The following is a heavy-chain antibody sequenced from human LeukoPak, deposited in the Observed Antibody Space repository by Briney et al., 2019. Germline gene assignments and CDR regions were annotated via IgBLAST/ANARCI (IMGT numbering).Heavy chain of an antibody. CDR3: AKDHYGDYYYYGMDV. D-gene: IGHD4-17*01. CDR2: ISYDGSNK. V-gene: IGHV3-30*18. Sequence: GRSLRLSCAASGFTFSSYGMHWVRQAPGKGLEWVAVISYDGSNKYYADSVKGRFTISRGNSKNTLYLQMNSLRAEDPAVYYCAKDHYGDYYYYGMDVWGQGTTVTVSS. J-gene: IGHJ6*02. CDR1: GFTFSSYG.